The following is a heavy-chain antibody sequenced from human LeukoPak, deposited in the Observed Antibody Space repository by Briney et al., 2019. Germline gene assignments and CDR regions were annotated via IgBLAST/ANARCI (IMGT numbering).Heavy chain of an antibody. CDR2: IKQDGSEK. V-gene: IGHV3-7*01. D-gene: IGHD2-2*01. J-gene: IGHJ4*02. Sequence: GGSLRLSCAASGFTFSSYWMSWVRQAPGKGLEWVANIKQDGSEKYYVDSVKGRFTISRDNAKNSLYLQMNSLRAEDTAVYYCARDRGCSSTSCSYYFDYWGRGTLVTVSS. CDR3: ARDRGCSSTSCSYYFDY. CDR1: GFTFSSYW.